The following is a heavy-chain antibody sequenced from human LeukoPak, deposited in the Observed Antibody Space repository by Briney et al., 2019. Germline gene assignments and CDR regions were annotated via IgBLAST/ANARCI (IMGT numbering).Heavy chain of an antibody. J-gene: IGHJ5*02. CDR1: GFTFSDYY. Sequence: GGSLRLSCAASGFTFSDYYMSWIRQAPGKGLEWVSYIISSSGSTIYYADSVKGRFTISRDNAKNSLYLQMNSLRAEDTAVYYCARDWCPLTQVCLRPGWFDPWGQGTLVTVSS. V-gene: IGHV3-11*04. D-gene: IGHD3-16*01. CDR2: IISSSGSTI. CDR3: ARDWCPLTQVCLRPGWFDP.